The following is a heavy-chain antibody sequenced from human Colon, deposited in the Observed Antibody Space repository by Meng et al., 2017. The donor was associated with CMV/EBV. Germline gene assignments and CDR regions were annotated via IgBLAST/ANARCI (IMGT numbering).Heavy chain of an antibody. D-gene: IGHD4-23*01. J-gene: IGHJ4*02. Sequence: GSLRLSCTVSGDSISSSSFYWGWFRQPPGKGLEWIGYIYYSGSTYYNPSLKSRLTISLDTSKNQLSLDLTSVTAADTAMYYCARGRPGGFLYYFDYWGQGALVTVSS. CDR3: ARGRPGGFLYYFDY. CDR2: IYYSGST. V-gene: IGHV4-39*07. CDR1: GDSISSSSFY.